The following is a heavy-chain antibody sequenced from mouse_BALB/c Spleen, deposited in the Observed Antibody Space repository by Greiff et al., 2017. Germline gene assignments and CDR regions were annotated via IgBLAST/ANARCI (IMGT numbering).Heavy chain of an antibody. CDR3: ARLDFDY. J-gene: IGHJ2*01. Sequence: QVQLQQSGAELAKPGASVKISCKASGYAFSSSWMNWVKQRPGQGLEWIGRIYPGDGDTNYNGKFKGKATLTADKSSSTAYMQLSSLTSVDSAVYFCARLDFDYWGQGTTLTVSS. CDR1: GYAFSSSW. V-gene: IGHV1-80*01. CDR2: IYPGDGDT.